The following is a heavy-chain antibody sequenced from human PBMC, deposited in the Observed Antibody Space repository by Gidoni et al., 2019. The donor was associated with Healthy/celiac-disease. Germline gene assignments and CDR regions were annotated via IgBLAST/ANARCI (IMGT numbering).Heavy chain of an antibody. J-gene: IGHJ4*02. D-gene: IGHD2-15*01. Sequence: EVQLVESGGGLVQPGGSLRLYCSASGFTFSSYEMNWVRQAPGKGLEWFSYISSSGSTIYYADSVKGRFTISRDNAKNSLYLQMNSLRAEDTAVYYCARAPRGFSYDYWGQGTLVTVSS. CDR2: ISSSGSTI. CDR3: ARAPRGFSYDY. V-gene: IGHV3-48*03. CDR1: GFTFSSYE.